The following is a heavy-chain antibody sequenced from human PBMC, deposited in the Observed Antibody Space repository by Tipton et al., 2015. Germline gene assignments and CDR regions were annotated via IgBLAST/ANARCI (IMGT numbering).Heavy chain of an antibody. CDR1: GYSISSGYY. J-gene: IGHJ4*02. Sequence: TLSLTCDVSGYSISSGYYWGWIRQPPGKGLEWIGSIFHRGDTNYNPSLKSRVTISLDTPKNQFSLKLNSVTAADTAVYYCARGLLLWFGMTDYWGQGTLVTVSS. CDR3: ARGLLLWFGMTDY. D-gene: IGHD3-10*01. CDR2: IFHRGDT. V-gene: IGHV4-38-2*01.